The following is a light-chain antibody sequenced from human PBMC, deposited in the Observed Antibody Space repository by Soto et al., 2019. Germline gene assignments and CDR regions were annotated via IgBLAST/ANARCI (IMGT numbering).Light chain of an antibody. J-gene: IGLJ2*01. V-gene: IGLV1-40*01. CDR1: STNIGANYD. Sequence: QSVLTQPPSVSGSPGQRVTISCTGSSTNIGANYDVHWYQVLPGTAPKLLIYANTKRPSGVPDRFSGSKSGTSASLAITGLQAEDESDYYCQSCDNILSGPVVFGGGTKVTVL. CDR2: ANT. CDR3: QSCDNILSGPVV.